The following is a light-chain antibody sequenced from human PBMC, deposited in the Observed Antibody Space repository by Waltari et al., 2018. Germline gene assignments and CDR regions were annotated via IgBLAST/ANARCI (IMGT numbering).Light chain of an antibody. J-gene: IGLJ3*02. CDR3: QSYDTSLSVV. CDR2: GSS. CDR1: GPNIGAGYH. Sequence: SVLTQPPSVSGAPGPRVTISCTGSGPNIGAGYHVHWYQPLPRAAPKLLIYGSSSRPLGVPDRFFGSTSGTSASLAITGLQAEDEGDYYCQSYDTSLSVVFGGGTKLTVL. V-gene: IGLV1-40*01.